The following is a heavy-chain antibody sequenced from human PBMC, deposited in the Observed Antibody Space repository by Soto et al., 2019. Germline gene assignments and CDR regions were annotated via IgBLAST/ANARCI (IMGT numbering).Heavy chain of an antibody. V-gene: IGHV3-30-3*01. CDR2: ISYDGSNK. CDR3: ARDLASYYYGMDV. J-gene: IGHJ6*02. Sequence: QVQLVESGGGVVQPGRSLRLSCAASGFTFSSYAMHWVRQAPGKGLEWVAVISYDGSNKYYPDSVKGRVTISRDNSKNALYLQMNSLRAEDTAVYYCARDLASYYYGMDVWGQGTTVTVSS. CDR1: GFTFSSYA.